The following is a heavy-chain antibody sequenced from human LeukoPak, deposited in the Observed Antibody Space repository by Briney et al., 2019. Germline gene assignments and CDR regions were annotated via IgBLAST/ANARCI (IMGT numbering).Heavy chain of an antibody. J-gene: IGHJ4*02. V-gene: IGHV1-18*01. D-gene: IGHD2-21*02. CDR1: GYTFTSYG. CDR3: ATNPTYCGGDCYEFLDY. CDR2: ISAYNGNT. Sequence: ASVKVSCKASGYTFTSYGISWVRQAPGQGLEWMGWISAYNGNTNYAQKLQGRVTMTTDTSTSTAYMELSSLRSEDTAVYYCATNPTYCGGDCYEFLDYWGQGTLVTVSS.